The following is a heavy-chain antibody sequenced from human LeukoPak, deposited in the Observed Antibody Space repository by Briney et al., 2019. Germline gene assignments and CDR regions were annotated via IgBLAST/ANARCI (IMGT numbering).Heavy chain of an antibody. CDR2: IYYSGST. D-gene: IGHD3-3*01. J-gene: IGHJ5*02. CDR1: GGSISSSSYY. CDR3: ARNPSITILLNWFDP. Sequence: PSETLSLTCTVSGGSISSSSYYWGWIRQPPGKGLEWIGSIYYSGSTYYNPSLKSRVTISVDTSKNQFSLKLSSVTAADTAVYYCARNPSITILLNWFDPWGQGTLVTVSS. V-gene: IGHV4-39*01.